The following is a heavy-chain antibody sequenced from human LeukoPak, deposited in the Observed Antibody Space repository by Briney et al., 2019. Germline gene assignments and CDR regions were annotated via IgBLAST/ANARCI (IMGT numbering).Heavy chain of an antibody. Sequence: GGSLRLSRGASGFTFTIFAMSWVRHAPEKGLECVSTISDSGADTYYAESVRGRFTICRDNSKNPLYLGMDSLGAEDTAIYYCAKYRLVGARGYFDYWGQGILVTVSS. CDR3: AKYRLVGARGYFDY. CDR2: ISDSGADT. D-gene: IGHD1-26*01. V-gene: IGHV3-23*01. J-gene: IGHJ4*02. CDR1: GFTFTIFA.